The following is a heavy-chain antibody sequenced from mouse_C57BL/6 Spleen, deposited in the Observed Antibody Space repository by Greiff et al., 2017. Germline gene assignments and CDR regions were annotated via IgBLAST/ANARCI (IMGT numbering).Heavy chain of an antibody. D-gene: IGHD2-4*01. J-gene: IGHJ3*01. CDR2: IYPGSGST. CDR1: GYTFTSYW. CDR3: ARGGYYDYDWFAY. Sequence: QVQLQQPGAELVKPGASVKMSCKASGYTFTSYWITWVKQRPGQGLEWIGDIYPGSGSTNYNEKFKSKATLTVDTSSSTAYMKLSSLTSEDSAVYYCARGGYYDYDWFAYWGQGTLVTVSA. V-gene: IGHV1-55*01.